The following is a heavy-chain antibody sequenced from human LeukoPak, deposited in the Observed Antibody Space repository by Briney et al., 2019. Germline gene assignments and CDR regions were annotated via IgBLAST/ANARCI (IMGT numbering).Heavy chain of an antibody. CDR2: ISYDGSST. J-gene: IGHJ4*02. Sequence: PGGSLRLSCAASGFTFSSSVMHWVRQAPGKGLEWVALISYDGSSTYTADSVKGRFTISRDNSKNTIYLQMNTLITEDTALYYCAGISYSGTWPVGYWGQGTLVTVTA. V-gene: IGHV3-30-3*01. D-gene: IGHD6-6*01. CDR3: AGISYSGTWPVGY. CDR1: GFTFSSSV.